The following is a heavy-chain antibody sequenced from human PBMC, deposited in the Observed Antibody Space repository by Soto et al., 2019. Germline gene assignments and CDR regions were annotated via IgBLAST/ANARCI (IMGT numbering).Heavy chain of an antibody. V-gene: IGHV3-15*01. D-gene: IGHD6-19*01. CDR2: IKSKTDGGTT. Sequence: GGSLRLSCAASGFTFSNAWMSWVRQAPGKGLEWVGRIKSKTDGGTTDYAAPVKGRFTISRDDSKNTLYLQMNSLKTEDTAVYYCTTDYSSGWHFDAFDIWGQGTMVTVSS. CDR1: GFTFSNAW. CDR3: TTDYSSGWHFDAFDI. J-gene: IGHJ3*02.